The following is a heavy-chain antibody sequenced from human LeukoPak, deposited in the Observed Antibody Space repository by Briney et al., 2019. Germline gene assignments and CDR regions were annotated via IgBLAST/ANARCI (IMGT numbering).Heavy chain of an antibody. CDR3: ARQTSMGRSGDY. CDR1: GYSFTNYW. V-gene: IGHV5-51*01. D-gene: IGHD7-27*01. J-gene: IGHJ4*02. Sequence: GASLKISCKASGYSFTNYWIGWVRQMPGKGLEWMGVIDPSDSETRYTPSFQGQVTISADESLSTAYLQWNSLKASDTAMYYCARQTSMGRSGDYWGQGTLVTVSS. CDR2: IDPSDSET.